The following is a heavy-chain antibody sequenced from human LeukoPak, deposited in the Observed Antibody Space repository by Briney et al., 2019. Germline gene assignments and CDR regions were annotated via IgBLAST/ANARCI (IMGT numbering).Heavy chain of an antibody. Sequence: SETLSLACTVSGGSISSGDYYWSWIRQPPGKGLEWIGYIYYSGSTYYNPSLKSRVTISVDTSKNQFSLKLSSVTAADTAVYYCARAPTYGSGSYAIVPWGQGTLVTVSS. CDR2: IYYSGST. CDR1: GGSISSGDYY. CDR3: ARAPTYGSGSYAIVP. V-gene: IGHV4-30-4*08. D-gene: IGHD3-10*01. J-gene: IGHJ5*02.